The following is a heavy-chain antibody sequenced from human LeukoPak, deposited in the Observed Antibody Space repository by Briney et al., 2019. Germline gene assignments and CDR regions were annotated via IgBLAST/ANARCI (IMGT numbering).Heavy chain of an antibody. J-gene: IGHJ5*02. D-gene: IGHD2-2*01. CDR2: ISAYNGNT. Sequence: GASVKVSCKASGNTFAGYYVHWVRQAPGQGLEWMGWISAYNGNTNYAQKLQGRVTMTTDTSTSTAYMELRSLRSDDTAVYYCARGGEYQPLADPWGQGTLVTVSS. CDR1: GNTFAGYY. CDR3: ARGGEYQPLADP. V-gene: IGHV1-18*04.